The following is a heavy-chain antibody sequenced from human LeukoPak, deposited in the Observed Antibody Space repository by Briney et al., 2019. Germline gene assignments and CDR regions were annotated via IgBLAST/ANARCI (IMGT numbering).Heavy chain of an antibody. CDR2: ISGSGGST. Sequence: PGGSLRLSCAASGFTFSSYAMSWVRQAPGKGLEWVPAISGSGGSTYYADSVKGRFTISRDNSKNTLYLQMNSLRAEDTAVYYCAKDAAYSSSWYPLDYWGQGTLVTVSS. J-gene: IGHJ4*02. CDR3: AKDAAYSSSWYPLDY. V-gene: IGHV3-23*01. D-gene: IGHD6-13*01. CDR1: GFTFSSYA.